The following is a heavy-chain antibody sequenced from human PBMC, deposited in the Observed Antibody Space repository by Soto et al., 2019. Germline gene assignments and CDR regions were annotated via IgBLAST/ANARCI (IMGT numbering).Heavy chain of an antibody. J-gene: IGHJ3*01. CDR2: VSGSAGTT. CDR3: ARVQGTARNAFDV. D-gene: IGHD6-6*01. Sequence: EVQLLESGGGLVQPGGSLRLSCEASGFTFSIYVMTWVRQAPGKGLEWVSAVSGSAGTTYYADSVKGRFSISRDNSKNTLYLQMNSLTADDTAVDYCARVQGTARNAFDVWGHGTIVTVSS. V-gene: IGHV3-23*01. CDR1: GFTFSIYV.